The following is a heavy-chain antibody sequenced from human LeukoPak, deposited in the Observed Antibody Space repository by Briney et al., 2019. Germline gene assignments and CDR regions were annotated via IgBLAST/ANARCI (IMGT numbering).Heavy chain of an antibody. J-gene: IGHJ3*02. CDR1: GYTLTELS. Sequence: VASVKVSCKVSGYTLTELSMHWVRQAPGKGLEWMGGFDPEDGETIYAQKFQGRVTMTEDTSTDTAYMELSSLRSEDTAVYYCASYGDYRSDAFDIWGQGTMVTVSS. V-gene: IGHV1-24*01. D-gene: IGHD4-17*01. CDR2: FDPEDGET. CDR3: ASYGDYRSDAFDI.